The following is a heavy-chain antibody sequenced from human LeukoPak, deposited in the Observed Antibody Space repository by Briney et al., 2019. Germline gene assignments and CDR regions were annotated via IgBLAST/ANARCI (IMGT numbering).Heavy chain of an antibody. D-gene: IGHD3-3*01. V-gene: IGHV3-23*01. CDR2: ISGSGGST. J-gene: IGHJ4*02. CDR3: AKDVPVGTMFGRGQDYFDY. CDR1: GFTFSSYA. Sequence: PGGSLRLSCAASGFTFSSYAMSWVRQAPGKGLEWVSAISGSGGSTYYADSVKGRFTISRDNSKNTLYLQMNSLRAEDTAVYYCAKDVPVGTMFGRGQDYFDYWGQGTLVTVSS.